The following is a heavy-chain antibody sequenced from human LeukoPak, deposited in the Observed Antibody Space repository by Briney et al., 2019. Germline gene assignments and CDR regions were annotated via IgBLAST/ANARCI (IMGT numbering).Heavy chain of an antibody. CDR2: ISSSGSTI. Sequence: PGGSLRLSCAASGFTFSDYYMSWIRQAPGKGLEWVSYISSSGSTIYYADSVKGRFTISRDNAKNSLYLQMNSLRAEDTAVYYCAREEKQLVLDGQVSYYYYMDVWGKGTTVTVSS. CDR1: GFTFSDYY. D-gene: IGHD6-13*01. CDR3: AREEKQLVLDGQVSYYYYMDV. J-gene: IGHJ6*03. V-gene: IGHV3-11*04.